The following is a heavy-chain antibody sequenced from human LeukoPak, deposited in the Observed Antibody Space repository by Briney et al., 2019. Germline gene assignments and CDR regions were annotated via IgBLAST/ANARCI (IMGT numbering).Heavy chain of an antibody. CDR2: IYTSGST. J-gene: IGHJ4*02. D-gene: IGHD1-26*01. Sequence: SETLSLTCTVSGGSISSYYWSWIRQPAGKGLEWIGRIYTSGSTNYNPSLKSRVTMSVDTSKNQFSLKLSSVTAEDTAVYYCAKPWNEVGATIYWGQGTLVSVSS. V-gene: IGHV4-4*07. CDR3: AKPWNEVGATIY. CDR1: GGSISSYY.